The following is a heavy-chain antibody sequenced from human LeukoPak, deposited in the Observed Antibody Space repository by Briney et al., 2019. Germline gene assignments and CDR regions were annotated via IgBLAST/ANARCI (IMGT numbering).Heavy chain of an antibody. CDR3: ARGRRVSSSWYLVYYYYYMDV. V-gene: IGHV4-34*01. D-gene: IGHD6-13*01. CDR1: GGSFSGYY. J-gene: IGHJ6*03. CDR2: INHSGST. Sequence: SETLSLTCAVYGGSFSGYYWSWIRQPPGKGLEWIGEINHSGSTNYNPSLKSRVTISVDTSKNQFSLKLSSVTAADTAVYYCARGRRVSSSWYLVYYYYYMDVWGKGTTVTVSS.